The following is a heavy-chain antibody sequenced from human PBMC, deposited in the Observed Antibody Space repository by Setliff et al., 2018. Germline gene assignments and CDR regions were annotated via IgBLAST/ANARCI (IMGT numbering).Heavy chain of an antibody. CDR1: GYSFTNYG. D-gene: IGHD1-26*01. V-gene: IGHV1-18*01. CDR3: GVGTTPLHGFDF. CDR2: ISTHNGNI. Sequence: GASVKVSCKASGYSFTNYGVSWVRQAPGQGLEWMGWISTHNGNINYAQKFQGRVTMTTDTSTTIAYMELSSLRSDDTAVYYCGVGTTPLHGFDFWGQGTMVTVSS. J-gene: IGHJ3*01.